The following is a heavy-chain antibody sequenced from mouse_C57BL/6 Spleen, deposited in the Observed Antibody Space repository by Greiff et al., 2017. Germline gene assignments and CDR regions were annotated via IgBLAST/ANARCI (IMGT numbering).Heavy chain of an antibody. CDR2: IYPGSGNT. D-gene: IGHD1-1*01. Sequence: QVHVKQSGAELVRPGASVKLSCKASGYTFTDYYINWVKQRPGQGLEWIARIYPGSGNTYYNEKFKGKATLTAEKSSSTAYMQLSSLTSEDSAVXFCARRDYYGSSSFAYWGQGTLVTVSA. V-gene: IGHV1-76*01. CDR1: GYTFTDYY. CDR3: ARRDYYGSSSFAY. J-gene: IGHJ3*01.